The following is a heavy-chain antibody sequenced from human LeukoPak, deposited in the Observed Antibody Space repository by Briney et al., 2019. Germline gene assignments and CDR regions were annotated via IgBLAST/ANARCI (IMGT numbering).Heavy chain of an antibody. Sequence: GGSLRLSCAASGFTFSSYAMSWVRQAPGKGPEWVSAISGSGGSTYYADSVKGRFTISRDNSKNTLYLQMNSLRAEDTAVYYCAKARTFRLLMVYVAPNHWGQGTLVTVSS. CDR1: GFTFSSYA. CDR3: AKARTFRLLMVYVAPNH. J-gene: IGHJ5*02. D-gene: IGHD2-8*01. V-gene: IGHV3-23*01. CDR2: ISGSGGST.